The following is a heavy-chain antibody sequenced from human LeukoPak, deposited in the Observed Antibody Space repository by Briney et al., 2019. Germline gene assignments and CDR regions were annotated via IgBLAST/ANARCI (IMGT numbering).Heavy chain of an antibody. J-gene: IGHJ4*02. CDR1: GGSFSSSSYY. Sequence: PSETLSLTCAVYGGSFSSSSYYWGWIRQPPGKGLEWIGSIYYSGSTYYNPSLKSRVTISVDTSKNQFSLKLSSVTAADTAVYYCARDFDYWGQGTLVTVSS. V-gene: IGHV4-39*07. CDR2: IYYSGST. CDR3: ARDFDY.